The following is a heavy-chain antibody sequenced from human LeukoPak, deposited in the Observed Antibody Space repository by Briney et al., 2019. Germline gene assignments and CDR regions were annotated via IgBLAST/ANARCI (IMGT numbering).Heavy chain of an antibody. Sequence: SETLSLTCAVYGGSFSGYYWSWIRQPPGKGLEWIGEINHSGSTNYNPSLKSRVTISVDTSKNQFSLKLSSVAAADTAVYYCASLYTAMVGYYYYGMDVWGQGTTVTVSS. CDR3: ASLYTAMVGYYYYGMDV. V-gene: IGHV4-34*01. J-gene: IGHJ6*02. CDR2: INHSGST. CDR1: GGSFSGYY. D-gene: IGHD5-18*01.